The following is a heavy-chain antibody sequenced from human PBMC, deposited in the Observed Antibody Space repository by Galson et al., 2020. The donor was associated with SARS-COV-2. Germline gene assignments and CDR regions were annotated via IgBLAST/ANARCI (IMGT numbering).Heavy chain of an antibody. CDR2: INSDGSST. J-gene: IGHJ6*02. Sequence: GGSLRLSCAASGFTFSSYWMHWVRQAPGKGLVWVSRINSDGSSTSYADSVKGRFTISRDNSKNTLYLQMNSLRAEDMAVYYCARDRAYYDFWSGYYDGMDVWGQGTTVTVSS. CDR1: GFTFSSYW. D-gene: IGHD3-3*01. V-gene: IGHV3-74*01. CDR3: ARDRAYYDFWSGYYDGMDV.